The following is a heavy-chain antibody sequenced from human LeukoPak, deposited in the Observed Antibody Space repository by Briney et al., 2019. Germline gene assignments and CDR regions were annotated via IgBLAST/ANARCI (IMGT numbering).Heavy chain of an antibody. Sequence: PGGSLRLSCAVSGFTFSSYAMSCVRQAPGKGLEWVSALSGSGGSTYYADSVKGRFTISRDNPKNTLYLQMNSLRAEDTAVYYCAKQTGTYHYDSYGRAHPFDIWGQGTMVTVSS. J-gene: IGHJ3*02. CDR1: GFTFSSYA. D-gene: IGHD3-22*01. CDR3: AKQTGTYHYDSYGRAHPFDI. V-gene: IGHV3-23*01. CDR2: LSGSGGST.